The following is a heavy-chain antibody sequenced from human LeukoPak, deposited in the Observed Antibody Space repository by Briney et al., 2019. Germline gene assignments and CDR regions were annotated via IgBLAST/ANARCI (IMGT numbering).Heavy chain of an antibody. Sequence: SVKVSCKASGGTFSSYAISWVRRAPGQGLEWMGRIIPILGIANYAQKFQGRVTITADKSTSTAYMELSSLRSEDTAVYYCARDRLSIVATTSGYFDYWGQGTLVTVSS. V-gene: IGHV1-69*04. D-gene: IGHD5-12*01. CDR2: IIPILGIA. J-gene: IGHJ4*02. CDR3: ARDRLSIVATTSGYFDY. CDR1: GGTFSSYA.